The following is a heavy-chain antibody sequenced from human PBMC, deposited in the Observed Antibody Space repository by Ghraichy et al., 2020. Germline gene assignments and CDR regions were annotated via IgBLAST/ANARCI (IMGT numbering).Heavy chain of an antibody. J-gene: IGHJ3*02. CDR1: GGSISSYY. D-gene: IGHD6-19*01. CDR3: ARGGRVAVAARPDAFDI. Sequence: SQTLSLTCTVSGGSISSYYWSWIRQPPGKGLEWIGYIYYSGSTNYNPSLKSRVTILVDTSKNQFSLKLSSVTAADTAVYYCARGGRVAVAARPDAFDIWGQGTMVTVSS. CDR2: IYYSGST. V-gene: IGHV4-59*01.